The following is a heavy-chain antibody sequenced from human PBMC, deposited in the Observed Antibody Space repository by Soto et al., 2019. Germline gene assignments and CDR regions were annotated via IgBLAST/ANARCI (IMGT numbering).Heavy chain of an antibody. J-gene: IGHJ1*01. V-gene: IGHV1-2*04. CDR3: ARSGYCSGGSCIEYFQH. D-gene: IGHD2-15*01. CDR2: INPNSGGT. Sequence: ASVKVSCKASGYTFTGYYMHWVRQAPGQGLEWMGWINPNSGGTNYAQKFQGWVTMTRDTSISTAYMELSRLRSDDTAVYYCARSGYCSGGSCIEYFQHRGQGTLVTVSS. CDR1: GYTFTGYY.